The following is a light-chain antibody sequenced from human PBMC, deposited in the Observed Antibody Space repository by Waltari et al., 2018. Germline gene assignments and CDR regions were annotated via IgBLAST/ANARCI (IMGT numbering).Light chain of an antibody. Sequence: DIQMTQSPSTLSASVGDRVTITCRASQSISDWLAWYQQKPGKAPKLLIYKASDLESGVPSRFSGSGSGTEFTLTISSLQPDDFAIYYCQHYDGFPWTFGQGTEVESK. CDR2: KAS. J-gene: IGKJ1*01. CDR1: QSISDW. V-gene: IGKV1-5*03. CDR3: QHYDGFPWT.